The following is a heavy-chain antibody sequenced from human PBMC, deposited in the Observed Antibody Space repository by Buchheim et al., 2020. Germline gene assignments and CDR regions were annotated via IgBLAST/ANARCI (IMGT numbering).Heavy chain of an antibody. CDR2: IYYSGRT. D-gene: IGHD4-17*01. Sequence: QVQLQESGPGLVKPSQTLSLTCTVSGGSMSSGDYYWGWIRQPPGKGLEWIGYIYYSGRTYYNMSLKSRVTISVDTSKNQFSLSLRSMTAADTAVYYCARAAYGDYGIGYWGQGTL. J-gene: IGHJ4*02. CDR3: ARAAYGDYGIGY. CDR1: GGSMSSGDYY. V-gene: IGHV4-30-4*01.